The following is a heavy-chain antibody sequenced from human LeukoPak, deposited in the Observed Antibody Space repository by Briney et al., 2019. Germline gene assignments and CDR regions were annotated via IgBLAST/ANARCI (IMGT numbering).Heavy chain of an antibody. J-gene: IGHJ5*02. CDR3: IRGGCSGGSCRFDP. Sequence: ASVKVSCKASGYTFTTYDINWVRQVTGQVLEWMGWINPNSGFSDYAPKFQGRVTMTRNTSITTAYMELSGLRSEDTAVYYCIRGGCSGGSCRFDPWGQGTLVTVSS. CDR1: GYTFTTYD. D-gene: IGHD2-15*01. V-gene: IGHV1-8*01. CDR2: INPNSGFS.